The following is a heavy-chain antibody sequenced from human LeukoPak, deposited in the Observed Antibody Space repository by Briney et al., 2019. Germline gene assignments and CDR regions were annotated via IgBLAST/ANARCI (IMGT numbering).Heavy chain of an antibody. J-gene: IGHJ5*02. CDR1: GFTFSSYG. D-gene: IGHD6-13*01. CDR3: AKRRYDTSSLDWFDP. Sequence: GGSLRLSCAASGFTFSSYGMSWVHQAPGKGLEWVSTISGTGANTYYADSVKGRLTISRDNSKRTLYLQMNSLRVEDAAVYYCAKRRYDTSSLDWFDPWGQGTLVTVSS. CDR2: ISGTGANT. V-gene: IGHV3-23*01.